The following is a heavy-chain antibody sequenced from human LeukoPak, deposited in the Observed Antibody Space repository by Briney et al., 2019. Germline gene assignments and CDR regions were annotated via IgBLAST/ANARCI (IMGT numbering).Heavy chain of an antibody. V-gene: IGHV3-23*01. CDR3: ANERSNYDILTGYSPSGFDP. Sequence: PGGSLRLSCAASGFAFSNYAMSWVRQAPGMGPEWVSAISGSGGSTYYPDSVKGRFTISRDNSKNTLHLQMNSLRAEDTAVYYCANERSNYDILTGYSPSGFDPWGQGTLVTVSS. D-gene: IGHD3-9*01. CDR2: ISGSGGST. CDR1: GFAFSNYA. J-gene: IGHJ5*02.